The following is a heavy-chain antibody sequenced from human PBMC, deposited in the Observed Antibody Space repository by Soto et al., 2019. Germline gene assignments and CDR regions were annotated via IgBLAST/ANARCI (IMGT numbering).Heavy chain of an antibody. CDR1: GYSFTSYW. V-gene: IGHV5-10-1*01. D-gene: IGHD6-6*01. CDR2: IDPSDSYT. Sequence: PGESLKISCKGSGYSFTSYWISWVRQMPGKGLEWMGRIDPSDSYTNYSPSFQGHVTISADKSISTACLQWSSLKASDTAMYYCARLGIAARQYYYYGMDVWGQGTTVTVSS. J-gene: IGHJ6*02. CDR3: ARLGIAARQYYYYGMDV.